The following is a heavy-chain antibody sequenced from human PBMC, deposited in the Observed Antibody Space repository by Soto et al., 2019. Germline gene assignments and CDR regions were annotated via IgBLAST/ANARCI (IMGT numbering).Heavy chain of an antibody. V-gene: IGHV3-53*01. CDR2: IYINGST. J-gene: IGHJ4*02. CDR1: NY. CDR3: AREGPFDY. Sequence: NYMSCVRQAPGKGLEWVSVIYINGSTYYSDSVKGRFTISRDNSKNTLYLQMNSLRAEDTAVYYCAREGPFDYWGQGTLVTVSS.